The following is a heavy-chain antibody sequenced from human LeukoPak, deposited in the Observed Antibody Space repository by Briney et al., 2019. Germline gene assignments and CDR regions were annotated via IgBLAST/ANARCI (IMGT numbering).Heavy chain of an antibody. D-gene: IGHD3-10*01. CDR2: IYTSGST. J-gene: IGHJ6*03. CDR3: ARAYYGSGSETLYYYYMDV. CDR1: GGSISSYY. V-gene: IGHV4-4*07. Sequence: PSETLSLTCTVSGGSISSYYWSWIRQPAGKGLEWIGRIYTSGSTNYNPSLKSRVTMSVDTSKNQFSLKVSSVTAADTAVYYCARAYYGSGSETLYYYYMDVWGKGTTVTIS.